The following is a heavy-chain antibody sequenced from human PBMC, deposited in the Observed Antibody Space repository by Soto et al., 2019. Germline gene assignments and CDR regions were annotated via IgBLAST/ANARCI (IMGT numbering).Heavy chain of an antibody. CDR3: ARVYCSTTTCHVQAFDS. J-gene: IGHJ4*02. D-gene: IGHD2-2*01. CDR2: ISSAGDSS. Sequence: EVQLLESGGGLVQPGGSLRLSCAASGFTFSSYEMNWVRQAPGRTLEWVSYISSAGDSSYYADSVKGRFTISRDNAKNSLYLQMNSLRVEDTAVYYCARVYCSTTTCHVQAFDSWGQGTLVTVSS. V-gene: IGHV3-48*03. CDR1: GFTFSSYE.